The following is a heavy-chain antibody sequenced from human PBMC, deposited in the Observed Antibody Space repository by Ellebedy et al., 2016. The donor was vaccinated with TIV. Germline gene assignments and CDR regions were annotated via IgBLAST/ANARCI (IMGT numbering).Heavy chain of an antibody. CDR2: IYSGGGT. Sequence: PEGSLRLSCAASGFIVSSNYMSWVRQAPGKGLEWVSIIYSGGGTYYADSVKGRFTISRDSSKNTLYLQMNSLRVEDTAVYYCASRPNGDYHFLDYWGQGTLVTVSS. CDR1: GFIVSSNY. V-gene: IGHV3-66*01. CDR3: ASRPNGDYHFLDY. D-gene: IGHD4-17*01. J-gene: IGHJ4*02.